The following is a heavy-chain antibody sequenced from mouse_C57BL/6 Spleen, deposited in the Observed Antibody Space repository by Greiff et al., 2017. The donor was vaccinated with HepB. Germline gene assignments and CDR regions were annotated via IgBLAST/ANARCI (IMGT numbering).Heavy chain of an antibody. CDR1: GYTFTSYW. CDR2: IDPSDSYT. D-gene: IGHD1-1*01. CDR3: ARDYGSSYGGFAY. V-gene: IGHV1-69*01. J-gene: IGHJ3*01. Sequence: QVQLQQPGAELVMPGASVKLSCKASGYTFTSYWMHWVKQRPGQGLEWIGEIDPSDSYTNYNQKFKGKSTLTVDKSSSTAYMQLSSLTSEDSAVYYCARDYGSSYGGFAYWGQGTLVTVSA.